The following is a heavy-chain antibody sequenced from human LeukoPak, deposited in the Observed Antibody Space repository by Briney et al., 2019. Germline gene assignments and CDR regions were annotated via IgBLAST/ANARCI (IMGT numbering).Heavy chain of an antibody. CDR1: GFTFSSYS. CDR3: ARDLIITDTAMVTEDGYYYYMDV. CDR2: ISSSSSYI. D-gene: IGHD5-18*01. Sequence: PGGSLRLSCAASGFTFSSYSMNWVRQAPGKGLEWVSSISSSSSYIYYADSVKGRFTISRDNAKNSLYLQMNSLRAEDTAVYYCARDLIITDTAMVTEDGYYYYMDVRGKGTTVTVSS. J-gene: IGHJ6*03. V-gene: IGHV3-21*01.